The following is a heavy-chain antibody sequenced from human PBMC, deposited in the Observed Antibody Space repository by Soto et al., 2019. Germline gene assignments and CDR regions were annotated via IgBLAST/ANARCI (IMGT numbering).Heavy chain of an antibody. V-gene: IGHV4-31*03. Sequence: PSETLSLTCTVSGGSISSGGYYWSWIRQHPGKGLEWIGYIYYSGSTYYNPSLKSRVTISVDTSKNQFSLKLSSVTAADTAVYYCARDLPGYDTGAFDIWGQGTMVTVSS. CDR1: GGSISSGGYY. D-gene: IGHD2-2*01. CDR3: ARDLPGYDTGAFDI. J-gene: IGHJ3*02. CDR2: IYYSGST.